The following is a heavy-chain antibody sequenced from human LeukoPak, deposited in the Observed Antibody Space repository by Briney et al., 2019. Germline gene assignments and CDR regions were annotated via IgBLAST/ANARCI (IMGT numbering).Heavy chain of an antibody. V-gene: IGHV3-7*03. D-gene: IGHD3-10*01. CDR3: ARDRGYGSGSYYIRVFDY. Sequence: GGSLRLSCAASGFTFRSYWMSWVRQAPGKGLEWVANINQDRREKDYVDSVRGRFTISRDNAKSSLFLQMNSLRAEDTAVYYCARDRGYGSGSYYIRVFDYWGQGTLVTVSS. J-gene: IGHJ4*02. CDR2: INQDRREK. CDR1: GFTFRSYW.